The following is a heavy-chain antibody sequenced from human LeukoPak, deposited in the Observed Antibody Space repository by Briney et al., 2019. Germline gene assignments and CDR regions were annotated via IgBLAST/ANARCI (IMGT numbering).Heavy chain of an antibody. CDR1: GDSVSSNSAA. D-gene: IGHD3-22*01. CDR3: ARGSHGSYYDSSGYYDPHYGMDV. CDR2: TYYRSKWYN. Sequence: SQTLSLTRAISGDSVSSNSAAWNWIRQSPSRGLEWLGRTYYRSKWYNDYAVSVKSRITINPDTSKNQFSLQLNSVTPEDTAVYYCARGSHGSYYDSSGYYDPHYGMDVWGQGPRSPSP. V-gene: IGHV6-1*01. J-gene: IGHJ6*02.